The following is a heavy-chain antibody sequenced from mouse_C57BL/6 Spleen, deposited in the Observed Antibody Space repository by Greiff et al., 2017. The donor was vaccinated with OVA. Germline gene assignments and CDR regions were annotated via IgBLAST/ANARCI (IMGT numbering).Heavy chain of an antibody. CDR2: IYPGNSDT. V-gene: IGHV1-5*01. J-gene: IGHJ2*01. D-gene: IGHD2-12*01. CDR3: TRNYYTVNYFDY. Sequence: EVQLQQSGTVLARPGASVKMSCKTSGYTFTSYWMHWVKQRPGQGLEWIGAIYPGNSDTSYNQKFKGKAKLTAVTSASTAYMELSSLTNEDSAVYYCTRNYYTVNYFDYWGQGTTLTVSS. CDR1: GYTFTSYW.